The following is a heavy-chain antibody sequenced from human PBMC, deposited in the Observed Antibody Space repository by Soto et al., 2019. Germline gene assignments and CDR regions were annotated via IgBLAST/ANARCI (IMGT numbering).Heavy chain of an antibody. Sequence: QITLKEPGPTLVTPTQTLTLTCTFSGFSLTTTGVGGGWIRQPPGKALEWLALISWDNDKRSSPSLKSRISITKDTSEAQVVLTMTNMDPVDTATYYCAHSPLFNHNIPLIHWFGPWGRGTLVIVSS. CDR2: ISWDNDK. D-gene: IGHD1-1*01. J-gene: IGHJ5*02. V-gene: IGHV2-5*02. CDR1: GFSLTTTGVG. CDR3: AHSPLFNHNIPLIHWFGP.